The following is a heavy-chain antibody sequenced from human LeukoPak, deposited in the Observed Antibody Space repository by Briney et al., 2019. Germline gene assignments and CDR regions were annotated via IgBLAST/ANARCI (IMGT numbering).Heavy chain of an antibody. CDR2: ISYDGSNK. D-gene: IGHD6-6*01. CDR1: GFTYTKHA. CDR3: ARTLIEYSVSSCYFDY. J-gene: IGHJ4*02. Sequence: GGSLRLSCAASGFTYTKHAMHWVRPAPGKGLEWVAVISYDGSNKKYADPVTGRFTITRDNSKNTLDLQMNSLRADDSSLHYCARTLIEYSVSSCYFDYWGQGTLVTVSS. V-gene: IGHV3-30-3*01.